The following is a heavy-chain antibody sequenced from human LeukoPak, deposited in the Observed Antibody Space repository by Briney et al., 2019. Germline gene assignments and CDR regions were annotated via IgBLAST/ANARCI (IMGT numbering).Heavy chain of an antibody. V-gene: IGHV1-69*04. CDR1: GGTFSSYA. D-gene: IGHD2-8*02. CDR3: ARTGGESGWEGGGFDP. J-gene: IGHJ5*02. Sequence: ASVEVSCKASGGTFSSYAISWVRQAPGQGLEWMGRIIPILGIANYAQKFQGRVTITADKSTSTAYMELSSLRSEDTAVYYCARTGGESGWEGGGFDPWGQGTLVTVSS. CDR2: IIPILGIA.